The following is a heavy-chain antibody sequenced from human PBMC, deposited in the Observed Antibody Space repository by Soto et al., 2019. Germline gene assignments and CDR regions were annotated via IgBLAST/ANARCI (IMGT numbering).Heavy chain of an antibody. D-gene: IGHD6-6*01. Sequence: LRLSCAASGFTFSSYSMNWVRQAPGKGLEWVSSISSSSSYIYYADSVKGRFTISRNNAKNSLYLQINSLRAEDTAVYYCARVQSSIAARPNPPDYWGQGTLVTVSS. CDR2: ISSSSSYI. CDR1: GFTFSSYS. CDR3: ARVQSSIAARPNPPDY. J-gene: IGHJ4*02. V-gene: IGHV3-21*01.